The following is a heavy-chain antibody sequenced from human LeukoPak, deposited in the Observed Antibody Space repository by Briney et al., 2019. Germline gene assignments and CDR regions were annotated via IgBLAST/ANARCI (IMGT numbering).Heavy chain of an antibody. CDR1: GGTFSSYA. CDR2: IIPILGIA. Sequence: SVKVSCKASGGTFSSYAISWVQQAPGQGLEWMGRIIPILGIANYAQKFQGRVTITADKSTSTAYMELSSLRSEDTAVYYCAKKDATFGAIDYWGQGALVTVSS. V-gene: IGHV1-69*04. J-gene: IGHJ4*02. D-gene: IGHD3-3*01. CDR3: AKKDATFGAIDY.